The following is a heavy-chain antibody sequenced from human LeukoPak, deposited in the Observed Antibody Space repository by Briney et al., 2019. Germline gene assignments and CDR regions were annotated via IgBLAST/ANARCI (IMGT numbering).Heavy chain of an antibody. CDR2: ISSIVGRP. J-gene: IGHJ4*02. V-gene: IGHV3-23*01. Sequence: GRSLRLSCAASVFTFTSYAIGCVRQAPGEGLWWGSAISSIVGRPYYADSVKGRLTISRANSKNTLYLQINSLRAEDMAVYYCAKDRADSSGYYDYWGQGTLVTVSS. CDR1: VFTFTSYA. CDR3: AKDRADSSGYYDY. D-gene: IGHD3-22*01.